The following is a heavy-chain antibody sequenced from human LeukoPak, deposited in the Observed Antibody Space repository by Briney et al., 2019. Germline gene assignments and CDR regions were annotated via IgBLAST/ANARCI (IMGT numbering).Heavy chain of an antibody. J-gene: IGHJ5*02. V-gene: IGHV4-34*01. CDR2: INHSGST. D-gene: IGHD1-7*01. CDR1: GGSISGYY. CDR3: ARVGLYNWNYLRPKAPNWFDP. Sequence: PSETLSLTCTVSGGSISGYYWSWIRQPPGKGLEWIGEINHSGSTNYNPSLKSRVTISVDTSKNQFSLKLSSVTAADTAVYYCARVGLYNWNYLRPKAPNWFDPWGQGTLVTVSS.